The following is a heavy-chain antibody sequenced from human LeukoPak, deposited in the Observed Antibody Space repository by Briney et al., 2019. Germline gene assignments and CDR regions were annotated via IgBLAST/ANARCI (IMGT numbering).Heavy chain of an antibody. J-gene: IGHJ6*02. D-gene: IGHD2-21*02. CDR2: ISSDGAGT. CDR3: VRDCGGDCLYGMDV. CDR1: GFTFSTFA. V-gene: IGHV3-64*02. Sequence: GGSLGLSCAASGFTFSTFALHWVRQAPGKGLEYVSGISSDGAGTFYADSVKGRFTISRDNTKNTLFLQMGSLRAEDMAVYYCVRDCGGDCLYGMDVWGQGTTVTVSS.